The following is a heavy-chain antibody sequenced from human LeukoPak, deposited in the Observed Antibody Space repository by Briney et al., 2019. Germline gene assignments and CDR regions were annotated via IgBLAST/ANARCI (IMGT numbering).Heavy chain of an antibody. Sequence: PSETLSLTCTVSGGSISSYYWSWIRQPPGKGLEWIGYIYYSGSTNYNPSLKSRVTISVDTSKNHFSLNLSSVTAADTAVYYCARGYYYYMDVWGKGTTVTVPS. V-gene: IGHV4-59*01. CDR3: ARGYYYYMDV. J-gene: IGHJ6*03. CDR2: IYYSGST. CDR1: GGSISSYY.